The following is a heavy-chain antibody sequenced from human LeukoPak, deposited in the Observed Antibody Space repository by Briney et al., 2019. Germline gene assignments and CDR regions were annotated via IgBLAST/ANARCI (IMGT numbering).Heavy chain of an antibody. V-gene: IGHV1-69*13. Sequence: GASVKVSCKASGYTFTSYAISWVRQAPGQGLEWMGGIIPIFGTANYAQKFQGRVTITADGSTSTAYMELSSLGSEDTAVYYYARDPKSYCSSTSCDIDAFDIWGQGTMVTVSS. CDR2: IIPIFGTA. CDR3: ARDPKSYCSSTSCDIDAFDI. D-gene: IGHD2-2*01. J-gene: IGHJ3*02. CDR1: GYTFTSYA.